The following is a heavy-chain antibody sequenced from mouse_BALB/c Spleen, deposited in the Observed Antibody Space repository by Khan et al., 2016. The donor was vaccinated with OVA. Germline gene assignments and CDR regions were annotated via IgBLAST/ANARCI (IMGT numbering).Heavy chain of an antibody. D-gene: IGHD2-1*01. V-gene: IGHV1-4*01. CDR3: SRVGPDHGNYGACFAY. J-gene: IGHJ3*01. CDR2: INPTNIYT. Sequence: QVQLQQPGAALARPGASVKMYCKASGYTFTSYTIHWVKQRPGQGLEWLRYINPTNIYTNYNQKFRDKATLTADKSSRTAYMQLSSLTSEDYAVSYCSRVGPDHGNYGACFAYWGQGTLVTVSA. CDR1: GYTFTSYT.